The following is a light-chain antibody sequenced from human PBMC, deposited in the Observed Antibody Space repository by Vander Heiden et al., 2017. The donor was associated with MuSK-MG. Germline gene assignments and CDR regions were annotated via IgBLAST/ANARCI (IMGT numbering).Light chain of an antibody. CDR1: QSISSW. V-gene: IGKV1-5*03. CDR3: QQYNSYPRT. Sequence: IQMTQSPSTLSASVAHGVTITCRASQSISSWLAWYHQKPGKAPKLLIYKASSLASGVPSRFSGSGSGTDFTLTISSLQPDDFATYYCQQYNSYPRTFGQGTKVEIK. J-gene: IGKJ1*01. CDR2: KAS.